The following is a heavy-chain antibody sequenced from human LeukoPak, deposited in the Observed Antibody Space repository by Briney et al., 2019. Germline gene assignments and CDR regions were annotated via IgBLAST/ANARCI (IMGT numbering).Heavy chain of an antibody. CDR2: FDPEDGET. CDR3: ATVSPVIYGSGTDPRYYYYGMDV. V-gene: IGHV1-24*01. J-gene: IGHJ6*04. Sequence: ASVTVSCKVSGYTLTELSMHWVRQAPGKGLEWMGGFDPEDGETIYAQKFQGRVTMTEDTSTDTAYMELSSLRSEDTAVYYCATVSPVIYGSGTDPRYYYYGMDVWGKGTTVTVSS. D-gene: IGHD3-10*01. CDR1: GYTLTELS.